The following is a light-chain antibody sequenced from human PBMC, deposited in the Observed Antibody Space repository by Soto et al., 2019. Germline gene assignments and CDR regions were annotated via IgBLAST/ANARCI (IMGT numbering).Light chain of an antibody. Sequence: QSVLTQPPSVSGAPGQRVTISCTGSSSNIGAGYDVHWYQQLPGTTPKLLIYGNSNRPSGVPDRFSGSKSGTSASLAITGREAEDDADYYCQSYDSSLIGYVFGTGTKLTVL. CDR2: GNS. V-gene: IGLV1-40*01. CDR3: QSYDSSLIGYV. CDR1: SSNIGAGYD. J-gene: IGLJ1*01.